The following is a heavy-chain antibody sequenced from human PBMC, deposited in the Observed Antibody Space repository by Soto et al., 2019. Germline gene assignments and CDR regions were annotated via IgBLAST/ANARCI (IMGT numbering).Heavy chain of an antibody. J-gene: IGHJ4*02. CDR3: ARGLRPEYCSGGSCYSEAGY. V-gene: IGHV1-18*01. D-gene: IGHD2-15*01. CDR2: ISAYNGNT. CDR1: GYTFTSYG. Sequence: QVQLVQSGAEVKKPGASVKVSCKASGYTFTSYGISWVRQAPGQGLEWMGWISAYNGNTNYAQKLQGRVTMTTDTSTSTAYMELRSLRSDATVVYYCARGLRPEYCSGGSCYSEAGYWGQGTLVTVSS.